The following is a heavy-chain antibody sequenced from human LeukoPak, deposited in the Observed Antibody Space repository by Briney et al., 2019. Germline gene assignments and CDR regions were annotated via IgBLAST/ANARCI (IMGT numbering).Heavy chain of an antibody. V-gene: IGHV3-23*01. CDR3: AKASRQVSVASPLDY. CDR2: IGGDGGRT. Sequence: GGSLRLSCAPSGFICTTYALSCVRQAPGKGLEWVSAIGGDGGRTYYADSVKGRFTISRDNSKNTVFLQMNSLRADDTAVYYCAKASRQVSVASPLDYWGQGTLVTVSS. J-gene: IGHJ4*02. CDR1: GFICTTYA. D-gene: IGHD2-8*01.